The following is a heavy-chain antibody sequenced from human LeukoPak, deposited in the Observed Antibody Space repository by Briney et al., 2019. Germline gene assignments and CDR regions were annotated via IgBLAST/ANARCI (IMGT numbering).Heavy chain of an antibody. D-gene: IGHD3-16*01. Sequence: GGSLRLSCAASGFTFSSHAMSWVRQAPGKGLEWVSAISGIGGSTYYADSVKGRFTISRDSSKNTLYVQMNSLRAEDTAVYYCAKDHLMITFALDIWGQGTMVTVSS. CDR1: GFTFSSHA. V-gene: IGHV3-23*01. CDR3: AKDHLMITFALDI. CDR2: ISGIGGST. J-gene: IGHJ3*02.